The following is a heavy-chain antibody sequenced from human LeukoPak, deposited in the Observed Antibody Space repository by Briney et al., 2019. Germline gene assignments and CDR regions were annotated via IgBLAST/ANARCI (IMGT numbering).Heavy chain of an antibody. Sequence: SVKVSCKASGGTFSSYAISWVRQAPGQGLEWMGGIIPIFGTANYAQKFQGRVTITADESTSTAYMELSSLRSEDTAVYYCARFSSAGGCSSTSCYDYWGQGTLVTVSS. CDR1: GGTFSSYA. J-gene: IGHJ4*02. CDR2: IIPIFGTA. V-gene: IGHV1-69*13. CDR3: ARFSSAGGCSSTSCYDY. D-gene: IGHD2-2*01.